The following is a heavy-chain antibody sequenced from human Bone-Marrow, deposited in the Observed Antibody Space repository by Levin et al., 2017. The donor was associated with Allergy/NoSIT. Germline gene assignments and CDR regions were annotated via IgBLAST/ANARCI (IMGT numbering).Heavy chain of an antibody. CDR2: IWSDGSNK. CDR3: ARDPYHYDSSGLDTYFDF. Sequence: PGGSLRLSCAASGFTFSSYGMHWVRQAPGKGLEWVAVIWSDGSNKYYGHSVKGRFTISRDNSKSTLYLQMNSLRVEDTAIYYCARDPYHYDSSGLDTYFDFWGQGSLVTVSS. J-gene: IGHJ4*02. D-gene: IGHD3-22*01. CDR1: GFTFSSYG. V-gene: IGHV3-33*01.